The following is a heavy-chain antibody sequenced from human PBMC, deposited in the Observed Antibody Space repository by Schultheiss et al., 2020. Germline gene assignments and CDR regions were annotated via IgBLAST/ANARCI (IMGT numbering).Heavy chain of an antibody. Sequence: GGSLRLSCAVSGFTVSNDYMTWVRQAPGKGLEWVSAISGSGGDTYYADSVMGRFTISRDNAKKSLYLQMNSLIAEDMAVYYCARDPLHSSSWYYFDYWGQGTLVTVAS. D-gene: IGHD6-13*01. CDR3: ARDPLHSSSWYYFDY. CDR2: ISGSGGDT. CDR1: GFTVSNDY. V-gene: IGHV3-21*01. J-gene: IGHJ4*02.